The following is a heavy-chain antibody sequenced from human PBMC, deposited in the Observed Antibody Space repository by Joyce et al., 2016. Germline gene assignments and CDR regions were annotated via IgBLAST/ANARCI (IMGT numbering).Heavy chain of an antibody. V-gene: IGHV1-69*01. D-gene: IGHD6-13*01. Sequence: QVQLVQSGAEVKKPGSSVKVSCKASGGTFSNYAISWVRQAHGQGLEWMGGIIPIFGTTNYAQKFQGRVTITADESTSTADMELSSLRSEDTAVYYCARGARAAAGTFDAFDIWGQGTMVTVSS. CDR3: ARGARAAAGTFDAFDI. CDR2: IIPIFGTT. J-gene: IGHJ3*02. CDR1: GGTFSNYA.